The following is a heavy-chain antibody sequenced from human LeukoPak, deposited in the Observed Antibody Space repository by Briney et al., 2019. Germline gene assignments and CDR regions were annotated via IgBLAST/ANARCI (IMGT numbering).Heavy chain of an antibody. CDR2: IWYDGSNK. CDR1: GFTFSDYS. V-gene: IGHV3-33*08. Sequence: GGSLRLSCAASGFTFSDYSMNWVRQAPGKGLEWVAVIWYDGSNKYYADSVKGRFTISRDNSKNTLYLQMNSLRAEDTAVYYCARGNRDYYDSSGYDTSDVWGQGTTVTVSS. CDR3: ARGNRDYYDSSGYDTSDV. D-gene: IGHD3-22*01. J-gene: IGHJ6*02.